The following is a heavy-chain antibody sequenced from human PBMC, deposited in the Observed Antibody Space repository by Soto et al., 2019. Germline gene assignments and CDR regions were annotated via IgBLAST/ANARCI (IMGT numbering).Heavy chain of an antibody. V-gene: IGHV1-46*01. CDR2: INPRGGST. Sequence: QVQLAKSGAEVKKPGASVKVSCKASGYTFTSDDMHWVRQAPGQGLEWMGIINPRGGSTTYAQKFQGRMIMTADTSTCTAFMELSSLRSEDTAVYYCARDRRIVALPFGTDVWRQGTTFTVSS. CDR1: GYTFTSDD. J-gene: IGHJ6*02. CDR3: ARDRRIVALPFGTDV. D-gene: IGHD6-6*01.